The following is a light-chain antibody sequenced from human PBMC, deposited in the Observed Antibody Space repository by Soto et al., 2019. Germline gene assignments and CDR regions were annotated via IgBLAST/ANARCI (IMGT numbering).Light chain of an antibody. V-gene: IGKV3-20*01. J-gene: IGKJ5*01. CDR2: GAS. Sequence: EIVLTQSPGTLSLSPGERATLSCRASQTIINSYLAWYQQKPGQAPRLLIHGASSGATGIPDRFSGSGSGTEFTLTISRLEPEDFGVYYCQVYGRSPITFGQGTRLEIK. CDR3: QVYGRSPIT. CDR1: QTIINSY.